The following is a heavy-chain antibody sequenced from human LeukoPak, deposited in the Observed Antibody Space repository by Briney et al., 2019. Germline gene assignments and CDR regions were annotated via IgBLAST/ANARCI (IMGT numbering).Heavy chain of an antibody. J-gene: IGHJ3*02. D-gene: IGHD4-17*01. CDR1: GGSISNYF. CDR3: ARGYGEATREAFDI. CDR2: IYSSGTS. Sequence: PSETLSLTCAVSGGSISNYFWSWVRQPAGKGLECLGHIYSSGTSYYNPSLKSRVTMSVDTSKNQFSLKLSSVTAADTAVYYCARGYGEATREAFDIWGLGTMVTVSS. V-gene: IGHV4-4*07.